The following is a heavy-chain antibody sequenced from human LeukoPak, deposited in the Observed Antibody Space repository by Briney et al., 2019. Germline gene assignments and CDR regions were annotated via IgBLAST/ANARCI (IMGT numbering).Heavy chain of an antibody. Sequence: GGSLRLSCAASGFTVSSNYMDWVRQAPGKGLEWVSVIYSGGSTYYADSVKGRFTISRDNSKNTLYLQMNSLRAEDTAVYYCAKEPTYCSSTSCFYFDYWGQGTLVTVSS. J-gene: IGHJ4*02. D-gene: IGHD2-2*01. CDR2: IYSGGST. CDR1: GFTVSSNY. V-gene: IGHV3-53*01. CDR3: AKEPTYCSSTSCFYFDY.